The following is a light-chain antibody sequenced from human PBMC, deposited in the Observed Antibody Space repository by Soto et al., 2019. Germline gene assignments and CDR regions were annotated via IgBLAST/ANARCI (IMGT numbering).Light chain of an antibody. CDR1: SSDVGGYNY. V-gene: IGLV2-8*01. Sequence: QSALTQPPSASGSLGQSVTISCTGTSSDVGGYNYVSWYQQHPGKAPKLLIYDVSHRPSGVPDRFSGSKSGNTASLTVSGLQAGDEADYYCSSYAGSNNLIFGTGTKLTVL. J-gene: IGLJ1*01. CDR2: DVS. CDR3: SSYAGSNNLI.